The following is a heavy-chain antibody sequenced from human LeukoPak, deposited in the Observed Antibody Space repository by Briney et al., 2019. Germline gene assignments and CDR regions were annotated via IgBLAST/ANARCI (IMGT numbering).Heavy chain of an antibody. Sequence: GGCLSLSFAAAGCALSKYGMKWVRQAPRKGLEWVSYIGPSGTIYYADSVKGRFTISRDNAKNSLYLQMNGLRAEDTAVYYCASGYYFDYWGQGTLVTVSS. CDR2: IGPSGTI. J-gene: IGHJ4*02. CDR1: GCALSKYG. CDR3: ASGYYFDY. D-gene: IGHD3-10*01. V-gene: IGHV3-48*04.